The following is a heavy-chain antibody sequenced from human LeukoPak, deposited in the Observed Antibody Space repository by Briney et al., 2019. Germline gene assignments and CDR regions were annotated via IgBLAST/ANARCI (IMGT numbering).Heavy chain of an antibody. CDR3: AKDDRRSSGSYDRVDY. V-gene: IGHV3-48*01. CDR1: GFTFSSYS. J-gene: IGHJ4*02. CDR2: ISSSSSTI. Sequence: PGGSLRLSCAASGFTFSSYSVNWVRQAPGKGLEWVSYISSSSSTIYYADSVKGRITISRDNSKNTLYLQMNSLRAEDTAVYDCAKDDRRSSGSYDRVDYWGQGTPVTVSS. D-gene: IGHD1-26*01.